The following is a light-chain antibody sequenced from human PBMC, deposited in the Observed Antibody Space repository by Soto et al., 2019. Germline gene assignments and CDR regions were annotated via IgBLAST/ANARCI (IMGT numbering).Light chain of an antibody. CDR2: EVI. J-gene: IGLJ3*02. Sequence: QSALTQPPSASGSPGQSVTISCAGTSSDVGGYNLVSWYQQHPGKAPKLMIYEVIKRPSGVPDRFSGSKSGTSASLAITGLQAEDEADYYCQAYDNSLGVSVLFGGGTQLTVL. V-gene: IGLV2-8*01. CDR3: QAYDNSLGVSVL. CDR1: SSDVGGYNL.